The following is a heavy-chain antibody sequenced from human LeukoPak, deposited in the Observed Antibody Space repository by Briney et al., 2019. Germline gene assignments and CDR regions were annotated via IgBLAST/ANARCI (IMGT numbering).Heavy chain of an antibody. CDR2: INSTGGST. CDR3: ARGSDFGAFDY. CDR1: GYSFTSYF. Sequence: ASVRISCKASGYSFTSYFMHWVRQAPGQSLEWMGIINSTGGSTVYAQEFKGRVTMTRNTSISTAYMELSSLRSEDTAVYYCARGSDFGAFDYWGQGTLVTVSS. D-gene: IGHD3-16*01. J-gene: IGHJ4*02. V-gene: IGHV1-46*01.